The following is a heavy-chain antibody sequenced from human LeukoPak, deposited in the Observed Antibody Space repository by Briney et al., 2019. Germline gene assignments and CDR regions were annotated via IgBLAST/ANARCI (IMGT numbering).Heavy chain of an antibody. V-gene: IGHV7-4-1*02. Sequence: ASVKVSCKASGYTFSNHARNWVRQAPGQGLEWMGWINTNSGNPTYVQGFTGRFVFSLDTSVSTAYLQISSLKAEDTAVYYCARAGYDILTGSDHYYYMDVWGKGTTVTVSS. CDR3: ARAGYDILTGSDHYYYMDV. D-gene: IGHD3-9*01. CDR2: INTNSGNP. J-gene: IGHJ6*03. CDR1: GYTFSNHA.